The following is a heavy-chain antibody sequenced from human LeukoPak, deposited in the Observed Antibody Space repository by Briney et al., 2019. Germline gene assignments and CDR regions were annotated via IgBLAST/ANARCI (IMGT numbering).Heavy chain of an antibody. Sequence: PGGSLRLSCAASGFTFSSYGMHWVRQAPGKGLEWVAVISYDGSNKYYADSVKGRFTISRDNSKNTLYLQMNSLRAEDTAVYYCAKDRAKLRYFDWLPDYWGQGTLVTVSS. V-gene: IGHV3-30*18. CDR3: AKDRAKLRYFDWLPDY. D-gene: IGHD3-9*01. CDR2: ISYDGSNK. J-gene: IGHJ4*02. CDR1: GFTFSSYG.